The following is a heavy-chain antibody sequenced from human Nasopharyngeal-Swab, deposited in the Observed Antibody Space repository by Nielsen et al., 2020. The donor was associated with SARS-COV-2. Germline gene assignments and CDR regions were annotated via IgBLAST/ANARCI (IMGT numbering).Heavy chain of an antibody. CDR3: TTDYYFDY. Sequence: GESLKISCAASGFIFSGSAMHWVRQASGKGLEWVGRIGDKDHNYATTYGAAVKGRFTISRDDSKNTAFLLMDSLKTEDTALYYCTTDYYFDYWGQGTLVTVSS. CDR2: IGDKDHNYAT. CDR1: GFIFSGSA. V-gene: IGHV3-73*01. J-gene: IGHJ4*02.